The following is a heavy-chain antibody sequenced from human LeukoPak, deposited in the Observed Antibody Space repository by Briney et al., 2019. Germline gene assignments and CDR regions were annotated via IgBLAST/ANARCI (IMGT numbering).Heavy chain of an antibody. V-gene: IGHV4-59*01. CDR2: IYYSGST. CDR1: GGSISSYY. Sequence: PSETLSLTCTVSGGSISSYYWSWIRQPPGKGLEWIGYIYYSGSTNYNPSLKSRVTISVDTSKNQFSLKLSSVTAADTAVYYCARDRVERWFDPWGQGTLVTVSS. J-gene: IGHJ5*02. CDR3: ARDRVERWFDP.